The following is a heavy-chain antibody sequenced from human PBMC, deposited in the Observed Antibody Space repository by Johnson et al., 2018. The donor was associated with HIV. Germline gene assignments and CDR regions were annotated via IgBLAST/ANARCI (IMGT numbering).Heavy chain of an antibody. J-gene: IGHJ3*02. V-gene: IGHV3-20*04. CDR1: GFTFDDYG. D-gene: IGHD3-10*01. CDR2: INWNGGST. CDR3: ARVRARGVKHAFDI. Sequence: MQLVESGGGVVRPGGSLRLSCAASGFTFDDYGMSWVRQAPGKGLEWVSGINWNGGSTGYDDSVKGRFTISRDNAKNSLYLQMNSRRAEDTALYYCARVRARGVKHAFDIWGQGTMVTVSS.